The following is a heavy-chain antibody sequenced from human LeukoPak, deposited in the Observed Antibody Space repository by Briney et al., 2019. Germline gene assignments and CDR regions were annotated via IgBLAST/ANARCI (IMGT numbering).Heavy chain of an antibody. J-gene: IGHJ2*01. Sequence: PGGSLRLSCAASAXTFSSYGLHWVRQAPGKGLEWVAVISYDGSNKYYADSVKGRFTISRDNSKNTLYLQMNSLRVEDTAVYYCAKDINWYFDLWGRGTLVTVSS. CDR1: AXTFSSYG. CDR3: AKDINWYFDL. V-gene: IGHV3-30*18. CDR2: ISYDGSNK.